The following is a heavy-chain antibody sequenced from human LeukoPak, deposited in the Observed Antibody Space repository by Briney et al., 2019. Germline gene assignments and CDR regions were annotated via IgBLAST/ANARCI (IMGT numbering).Heavy chain of an antibody. V-gene: IGHV3-23*01. J-gene: IGHJ4*02. D-gene: IGHD5-18*01. CDR2: ISGSGGST. CDR3: AKVSLVDTAMVNY. Sequence: GGSLRLSCAASGFSFSSYAMSGVRQAPGKGLESVSAISGSGGSTYYADSVKGRFTISRDNSKNTLYLQMNSLRAEDTAVYYCAKVSLVDTAMVNYWGQGTLVTVSS. CDR1: GFSFSSYA.